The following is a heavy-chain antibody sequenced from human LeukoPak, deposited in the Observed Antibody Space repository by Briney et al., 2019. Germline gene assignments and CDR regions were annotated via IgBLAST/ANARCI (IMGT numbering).Heavy chain of an antibody. CDR2: ISSSSTI. Sequence: GGSLRLSCAASGFTFSSYSMNWVRQAPGEGLEWVSYISSSSTIYYADSVKGRFTISRDNAKNSLYLQMNSLRAEDTAVYYCARDTEMATILAPDAFGIWGQGTMVTVSS. CDR1: GFTFSSYS. CDR3: ARDTEMATILAPDAFGI. J-gene: IGHJ3*02. D-gene: IGHD5-24*01. V-gene: IGHV3-48*01.